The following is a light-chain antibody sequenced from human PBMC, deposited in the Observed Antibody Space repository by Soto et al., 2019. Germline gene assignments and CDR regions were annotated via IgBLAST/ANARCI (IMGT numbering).Light chain of an antibody. J-gene: IGKJ5*01. CDR2: DAS. V-gene: IGKV3-11*01. CDR1: QNIASY. Sequence: EIVLTQSPATLSLSPGERATLSCRASQNIASYLGWYQQKPGQAPRLLIYDASNRATGIPARFSGSGSGADFTLTISSLEPEDFAVYYCQQRANWPITFCQGTRLEIK. CDR3: QQRANWPIT.